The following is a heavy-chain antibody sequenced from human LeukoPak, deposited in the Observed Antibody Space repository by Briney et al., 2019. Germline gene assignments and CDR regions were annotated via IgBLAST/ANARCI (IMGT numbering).Heavy chain of an antibody. CDR3: VKDHQDSSGWPLDY. CDR2: ISSNGGST. J-gene: IGHJ4*02. Sequence: GGSLRLSCSASGFTFSSYAMHWVRQAQGKGLEYVSAISSNGGSTYYADSVKGRFTISRDNSKNTLYLQMSSLRAEDTAVYYCVKDHQDSSGWPLDYWGQGTLVTVSS. CDR1: GFTFSSYA. D-gene: IGHD6-19*01. V-gene: IGHV3-64D*06.